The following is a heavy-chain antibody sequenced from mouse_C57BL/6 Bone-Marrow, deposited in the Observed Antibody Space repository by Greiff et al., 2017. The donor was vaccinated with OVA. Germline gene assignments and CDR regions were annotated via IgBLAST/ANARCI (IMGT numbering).Heavy chain of an antibody. CDR1: GYSFTSYY. D-gene: IGHD2-4*01. CDR2: IYPGSGNT. Sequence: QVQLKQSGPELVKPGASVKISCKASGYSFTSYYIHWVKQRPGQGLEWIGWIYPGSGNTKYNEKFKGKATLTADTSSSTAYMQLSSLTSEDSAVYYCARGDDYVPYWYFDVWGTGTTVTVSS. CDR3: ARGDDYVPYWYFDV. V-gene: IGHV1-66*01. J-gene: IGHJ1*03.